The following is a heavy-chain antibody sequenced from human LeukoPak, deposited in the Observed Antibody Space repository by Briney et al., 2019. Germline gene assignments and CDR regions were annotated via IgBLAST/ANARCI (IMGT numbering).Heavy chain of an antibody. D-gene: IGHD4-17*01. CDR3: AREHYGDYGLFDY. CDR1: GFTFSSYE. J-gene: IGHJ4*02. V-gene: IGHV3-48*03. CDR2: ISNSGSTI. Sequence: GGSLRLSCAASGFTFSSYEMNWVRQAPGKGLEWVSYISNSGSTIYYADSVKGRFTISRDNAKNSLYLQMNSLRAEDTAVYYCAREHYGDYGLFDYWGQGTLVTVSS.